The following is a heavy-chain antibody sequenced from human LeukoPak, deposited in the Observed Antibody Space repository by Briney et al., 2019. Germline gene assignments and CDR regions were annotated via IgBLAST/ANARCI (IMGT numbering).Heavy chain of an antibody. Sequence: SETLSLTCTVSGGSISSYYWSWIRQPAGKGLEWIGRIYTSGSTNYNPSLKSRVTMSVDTSKNQFSLKLSSVTAADTAVYYCAGDRDIVVVPAPYYYYYMDVWGKGTTVTVSS. CDR2: IYTSGST. J-gene: IGHJ6*03. CDR3: AGDRDIVVVPAPYYYYYMDV. D-gene: IGHD2-2*01. V-gene: IGHV4-4*07. CDR1: GGSISSYY.